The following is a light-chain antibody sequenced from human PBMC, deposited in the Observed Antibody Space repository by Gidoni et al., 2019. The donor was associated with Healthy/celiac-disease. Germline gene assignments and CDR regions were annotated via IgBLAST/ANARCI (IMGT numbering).Light chain of an antibody. V-gene: IGKV3-20*01. CDR2: GAS. J-gene: IGKJ5*01. Sequence: EIVSTQSPGTLSLSPGERATLSCRASQSVSSSYLAWYQQKPGQAPRLLIDGASSRATGIPDRFSGSGSGTDFTLTISRLEPDDFAVYYCQQYGSSLITFGQGTRLEIK. CDR3: QQYGSSLIT. CDR1: QSVSSSY.